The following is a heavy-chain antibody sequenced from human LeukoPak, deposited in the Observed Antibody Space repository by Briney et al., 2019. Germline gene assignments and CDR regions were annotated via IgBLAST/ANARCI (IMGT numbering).Heavy chain of an antibody. CDR1: GGSISSSSYY. V-gene: IGHV4-39*01. D-gene: IGHD1-26*01. J-gene: IGHJ4*02. Sequence: SETLSLTCTVSGGSISSSSYYWGWIRQPPGKGLEWIGSIYYSGSTYYNPSLKSRVTISVDTSKNQFSLRLSSVTAADTAVYYCARHSIGATTDFDYWGQGTLVTVSS. CDR2: IYYSGST. CDR3: ARHSIGATTDFDY.